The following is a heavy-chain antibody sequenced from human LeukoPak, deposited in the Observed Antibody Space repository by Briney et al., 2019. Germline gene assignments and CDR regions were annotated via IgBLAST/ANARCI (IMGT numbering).Heavy chain of an antibody. J-gene: IGHJ4*02. CDR3: ARGGAYGAYFDY. CDR1: VFTFRSYC. V-gene: IGHV3-74*01. D-gene: IGHD4-17*01. CDR2: FTRDGSSK. Sequence: PGVPQRLPCTASVFTFRSYCKHGLPQPPGKALVWLSRFTRDGSSKRYADAVKGRFTISRENAKNTMYLKMNSLRSEDTAVYFCARGGAYGAYFDYWGQGTLVTVSS.